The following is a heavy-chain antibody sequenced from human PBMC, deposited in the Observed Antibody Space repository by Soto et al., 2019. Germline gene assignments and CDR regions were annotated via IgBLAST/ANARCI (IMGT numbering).Heavy chain of an antibody. V-gene: IGHV3-48*01. D-gene: IGHD4-17*01. CDR2: ISSSSSTI. J-gene: IGHJ4*02. CDR1: GFTFSSYS. Sequence: PVGSLRLSCAASGFTFSSYSMNWVRQAPGKGLEWVSYISSSSSTIYYADSVKGRFTISRDNAKNSLYLQMNSLRAEDTAVYYCARIGRLRWGDYWGQGTLVTVSS. CDR3: ARIGRLRWGDY.